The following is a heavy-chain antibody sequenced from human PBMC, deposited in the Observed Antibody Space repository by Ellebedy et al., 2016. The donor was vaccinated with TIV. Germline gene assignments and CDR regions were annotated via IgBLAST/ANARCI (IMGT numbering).Heavy chain of an antibody. CDR1: GFTXXXAC. CDR2: IKSKTYGGTT. D-gene: IGHD2-2*01. CDR3: TRTRGEGVVVY. Sequence: GESLKISCAASGFTXXXACXXWVRXXXGKGVAWVFRIKSKTYGGTTDYAAPVRGRFTISRDDSKNMVSLQMNSMKTEETALYYFTRTRGEGVVVYWGQGTPVTVSS. J-gene: IGHJ4*02. V-gene: IGHV3-15*01.